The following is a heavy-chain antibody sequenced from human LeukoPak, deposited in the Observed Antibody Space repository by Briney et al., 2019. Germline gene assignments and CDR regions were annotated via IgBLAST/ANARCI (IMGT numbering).Heavy chain of an antibody. Sequence: ASVKVSYKASGYTFTGYYMHWVRQAPGQGLEWMVWINPHSGGTHYTQKFQSRVTMTRDTSNSTAYMELSSLRSDDTAVYYCARAISPAGGFDPWGQGTLVPVSS. J-gene: IGHJ5*02. CDR2: INPHSGGT. CDR3: ARAISPAGGFDP. V-gene: IGHV1-2*02. CDR1: GYTFTGYY. D-gene: IGHD3-3*01.